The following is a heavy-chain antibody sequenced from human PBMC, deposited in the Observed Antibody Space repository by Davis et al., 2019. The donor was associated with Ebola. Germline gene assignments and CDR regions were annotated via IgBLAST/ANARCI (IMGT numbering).Heavy chain of an antibody. CDR2: IWYDGSNK. CDR3: AKATWIQLPYYGMDV. CDR1: GFTFSSYG. J-gene: IGHJ6*02. D-gene: IGHD5-18*01. V-gene: IGHV3-30*02. Sequence: GGSLRLSCAASGFTFSSYGMHWVRQAPGKGLEWVAVIWYDGSNKYYADSVKGRFTISRDNSKNTLYLQMNSLRAEDTAVYYCAKATWIQLPYYGMDVWGQGTTVTVSS.